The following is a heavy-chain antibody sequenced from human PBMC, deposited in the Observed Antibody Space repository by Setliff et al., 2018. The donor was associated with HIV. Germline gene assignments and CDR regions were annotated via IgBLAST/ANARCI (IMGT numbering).Heavy chain of an antibody. V-gene: IGHV3-30*02. Sequence: GSLRLSCAASGFSLSYHGMHWVRQVPGKGLEWVAFIRYDGNNKYYADSVKGRFTISRDNSKNTLYLQMNSLRVEDGAVYYCAKDLGLREGSSPFDNWGQGTLVTVSS. CDR1: GFSLSYHG. CDR2: IRYDGNNK. CDR3: AKDLGLREGSSPFDN. D-gene: IGHD3-16*01. J-gene: IGHJ4*02.